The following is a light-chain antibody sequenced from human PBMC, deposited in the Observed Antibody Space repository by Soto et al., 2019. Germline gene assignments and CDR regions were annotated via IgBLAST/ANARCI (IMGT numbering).Light chain of an antibody. V-gene: IGKV1-12*01. CDR3: QQANSFPRT. CDR1: QDISSW. CDR2: AAS. J-gene: IGKJ1*01. Sequence: DLQMTQSPSSVSASVGDRVTITCRARQDISSWLAWYQQKPGKAPKLLIYAASSLQSGVPSRFSGSGSETDFTLTISSLQPEDFATYYCQQANSFPRTFGQGTKVEIK.